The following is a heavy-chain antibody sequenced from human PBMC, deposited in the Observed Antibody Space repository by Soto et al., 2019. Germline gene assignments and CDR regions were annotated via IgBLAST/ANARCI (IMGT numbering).Heavy chain of an antibody. J-gene: IGHJ6*02. CDR1: GFTFRSYG. V-gene: IGHV3-33*06. CDR3: TKDRSSTLDGMDV. Sequence: QVQLVESGGGVVQPGRSLRLSCAASGFTFRSYGMHWVRQAPGKGLEWVAVIWYDGSNKYYADSVKGRFTISRDNSKNTLFLQLNSLRAEDTAVYYCTKDRSSTLDGMDVWGQGTPVTVSS. CDR2: IWYDGSNK. D-gene: IGHD6-13*01.